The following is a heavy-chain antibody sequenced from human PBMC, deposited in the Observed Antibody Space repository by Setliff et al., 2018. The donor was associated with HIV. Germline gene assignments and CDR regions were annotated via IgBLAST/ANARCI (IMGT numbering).Heavy chain of an antibody. CDR3: ARDYYGGFGDYDFGDYFDY. CDR2: IKPDGSEK. Sequence: GGSLRLSCAVSGFTFRTYWTSWVRQTPGKGLEWVANIKPDGSEKYYVDSVKGRFAISRDNAKNSLSLQMNSLRADDTAVYYCARDYYGGFGDYDFGDYFDYWGQGALVTVSS. V-gene: IGHV3-7*03. J-gene: IGHJ4*02. CDR1: GFTFRTYW. D-gene: IGHD4-17*01.